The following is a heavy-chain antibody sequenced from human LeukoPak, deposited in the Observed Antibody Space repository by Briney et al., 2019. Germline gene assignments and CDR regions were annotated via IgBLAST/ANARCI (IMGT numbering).Heavy chain of an antibody. CDR3: ARGRAARLHY. V-gene: IGHV4-34*01. J-gene: IGHJ4*02. D-gene: IGHD6-6*01. CDR1: GGSSSGYY. CDR2: INHSGST. Sequence: PSETLSLTCAVYGGSSSGYYWSWIRQPPGKGLEWIGEINHSGSTNYNPSLKSRVTISVDTSKNQFSLKLSSVTAADTAVYYCARGRAARLHYWGQGTLVTVSS.